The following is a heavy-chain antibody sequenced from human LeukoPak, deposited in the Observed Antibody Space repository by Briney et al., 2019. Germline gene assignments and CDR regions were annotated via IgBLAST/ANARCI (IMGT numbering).Heavy chain of an antibody. Sequence: ASVKVSCKASGYTFTNYDINWVRQAPGQGLEWMGIINPSGGSTSYAQKFQGRVTMTRDTSTSTVYMELSSLRSEDTAVYYCARENKLIFGVVILNWFDPWGQGTLVTVSS. CDR1: GYTFTNYD. CDR3: ARENKLIFGVVILNWFDP. CDR2: INPSGGST. V-gene: IGHV1-46*01. J-gene: IGHJ5*02. D-gene: IGHD3-3*01.